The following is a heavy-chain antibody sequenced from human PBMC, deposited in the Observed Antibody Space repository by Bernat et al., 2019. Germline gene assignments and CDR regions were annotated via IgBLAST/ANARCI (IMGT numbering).Heavy chain of an antibody. CDR3: ARRDGYNDY. CDR1: GYNFASYW. Sequence: EVQLVQSGAEVKKPGESLKISCKGSGYNFASYWIGWVRQMPGRGLEWMGNINPGDSDTKYSPSFQGQVTISADKSISTAYLQWSSLQASDTAIYYCARRDGYNDYWGQGTLVTVSS. V-gene: IGHV5-51*01. D-gene: IGHD5-24*01. J-gene: IGHJ4*02. CDR2: INPGDSDT.